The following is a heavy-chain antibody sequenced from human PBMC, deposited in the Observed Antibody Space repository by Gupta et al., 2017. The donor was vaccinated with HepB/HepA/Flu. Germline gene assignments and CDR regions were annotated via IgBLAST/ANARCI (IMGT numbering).Heavy chain of an antibody. V-gene: IGHV3-30*18. CDR1: GFTFGSYG. Sequence: QVPLVASGGGVVQPGRSLRLSCAASGFTFGSYGMHWVRQAPGKGLEWVAVISYDGSNKYYADSVKGRFTISRDNSKNTLYLQMNSLRAEDTAVYYCAKDGWVDYYDSPPNYWGQGTLVTVSS. CDR3: AKDGWVDYYDSPPNY. D-gene: IGHD3-22*01. CDR2: ISYDGSNK. J-gene: IGHJ4*02.